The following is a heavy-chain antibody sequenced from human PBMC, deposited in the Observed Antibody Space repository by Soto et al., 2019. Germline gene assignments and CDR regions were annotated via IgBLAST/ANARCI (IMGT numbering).Heavy chain of an antibody. Sequence: QEILVQSGAEVRKPGASVNISCRASGFTLTNYYIHWVRQAPGQGLEWMGIINPGGGFTTYAQKFQGRVTVTRDTSTTTVYMDLRSLRSDDTAVYYCARVPATGGDAFDVWGQGTMVIVS. V-gene: IGHV1-46*01. CDR2: INPGGGFT. CDR3: ARVPATGGDAFDV. CDR1: GFTLTNYY. D-gene: IGHD1-26*01. J-gene: IGHJ3*01.